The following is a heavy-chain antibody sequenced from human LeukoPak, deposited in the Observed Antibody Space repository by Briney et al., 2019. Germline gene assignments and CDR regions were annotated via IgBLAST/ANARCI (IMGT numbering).Heavy chain of an antibody. CDR3: ARDVYGSGSYYIDY. CDR1: GFTFSDYN. CDR2: ISRSGSTK. D-gene: IGHD3-10*01. Sequence: GGSLRLSCAASGFTFSDYNMRWIRQAPGKGLEWVSSISRSGSTKYYADSVKGRFTISRDNAKNSLFLQMNSLRAEDTAVYYCARDVYGSGSYYIDYWGQGTLVTVSS. V-gene: IGHV3-11*04. J-gene: IGHJ4*02.